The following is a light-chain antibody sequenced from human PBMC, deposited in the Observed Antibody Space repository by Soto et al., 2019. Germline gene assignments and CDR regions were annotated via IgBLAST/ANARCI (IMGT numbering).Light chain of an antibody. J-gene: IGLJ1*01. V-gene: IGLV2-23*02. CDR1: SSDIGNYDF. Sequence: QSVLTQPASVSGSPGQSITISCTGTSSDIGNYDFVSWYQQVPGTAPKAMIYEVSSRPSGVSNRFSGSKSGNTASLTISCLQAEDEANYYCSSYAGDNILLFGTGTKVTVL. CDR2: EVS. CDR3: SSYAGDNILL.